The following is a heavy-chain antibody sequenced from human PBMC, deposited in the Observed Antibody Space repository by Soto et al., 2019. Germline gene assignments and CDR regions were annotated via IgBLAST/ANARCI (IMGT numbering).Heavy chain of an antibody. CDR3: ARVYGDYVQYYYYYMDV. Sequence: ASVKVSCKASGYTFTSYGISWVRQAPGQGLEWMGWISAYNGNTNYAQKLQGRVTMTTGTSTSTAYMELRSLRSDDTAVYYCARVYGDYVQYYYYYMDVWGKGTTVTVSS. D-gene: IGHD4-17*01. J-gene: IGHJ6*03. V-gene: IGHV1-18*01. CDR2: ISAYNGNT. CDR1: GYTFTSYG.